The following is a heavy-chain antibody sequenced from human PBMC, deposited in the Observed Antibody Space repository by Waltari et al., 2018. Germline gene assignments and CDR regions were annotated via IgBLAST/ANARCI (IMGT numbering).Heavy chain of an antibody. V-gene: IGHV4-30-2*01. J-gene: IGHJ4*02. CDR1: GCSISSGGYS. D-gene: IGHD1-26*01. CDR2: IYHSGST. Sequence: QLQLQESGSGLVKPSQTLSLTCAVSGCSISSGGYSWSWIRQPPGKGLEWIGYIYHSGSTYYNPSLKSRVTISVDRSKNQFSLKLSSVTAADTAVYYCARGLVGATTPLYYFDYWGQGTLVTVSS. CDR3: ARGLVGATTPLYYFDY.